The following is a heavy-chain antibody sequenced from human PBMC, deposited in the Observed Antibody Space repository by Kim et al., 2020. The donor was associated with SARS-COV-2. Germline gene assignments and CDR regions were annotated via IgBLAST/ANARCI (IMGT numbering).Heavy chain of an antibody. CDR3: ARMGFYYDSSTQAFDI. D-gene: IGHD3-22*01. Sequence: SLKSRVTISVDTSKNQFSLKLSSVTAADTAVYYCARMGFYYDSSTQAFDIWGQGTMVTVSS. V-gene: IGHV4-59*01. J-gene: IGHJ3*02.